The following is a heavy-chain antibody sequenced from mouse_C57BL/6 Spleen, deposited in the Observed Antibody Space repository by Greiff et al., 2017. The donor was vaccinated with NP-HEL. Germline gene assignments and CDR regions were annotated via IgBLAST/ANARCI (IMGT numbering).Heavy chain of an antibody. CDR1: GYTFTSYW. J-gene: IGHJ4*01. D-gene: IGHD2-4*01. CDR2: IHPNSGST. CDR3: ARPTMISYYAMDY. Sequence: XQLQQSGAELVKPGASVKLSCKASGYTFTSYWMHWVKQRPGQGLEWIGMIHPNSGSTNYNEKSKSKATLTVDKSSSTAYMQLSRLTSEDSAVYYCARPTMISYYAMDYWGQGTSVTVSS. V-gene: IGHV1-64*01.